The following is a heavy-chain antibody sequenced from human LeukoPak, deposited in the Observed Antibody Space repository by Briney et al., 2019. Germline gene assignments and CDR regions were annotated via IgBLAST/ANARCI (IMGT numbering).Heavy chain of an antibody. CDR1: GYTFIGYF. D-gene: IGHD3-16*01. J-gene: IGHJ5*02. CDR3: ARWRGGWFDP. CDR2: VNPNNGDT. Sequence: ASVKVSCKASGYTFIGYFMHWVRQAPGQGLEWMGRVNPNNGDTNYAQKFQGRVTMTRDTSITTAYMELSRLRSDDTAVYYCARWRGGWFDPWGQGTLVTVSS. V-gene: IGHV1-2*06.